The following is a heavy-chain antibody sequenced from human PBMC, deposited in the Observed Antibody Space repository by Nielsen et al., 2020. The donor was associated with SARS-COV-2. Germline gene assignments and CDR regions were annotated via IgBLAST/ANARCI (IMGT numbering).Heavy chain of an antibody. V-gene: IGHV4-39*01. CDR3: ARGGGNQLWTRNYYYYGMDV. CDR1: GGSISSSSYY. CDR2: IYYSGST. J-gene: IGHJ6*02. Sequence: SETLSLTCTVSGGSISSSSYYWGWIRQPPGKGLEWIGSIYYSGSTYYNPSLKSRVTISVDTSKNQFSLKLSSVTAADTAVYYCARGGGNQLWTRNYYYYGMDVWGQGTTVTVSS. D-gene: IGHD5-18*01.